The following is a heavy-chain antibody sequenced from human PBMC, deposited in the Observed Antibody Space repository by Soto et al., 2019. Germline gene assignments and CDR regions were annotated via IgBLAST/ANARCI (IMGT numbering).Heavy chain of an antibody. CDR2: IYSGGST. CDR3: ARDVYDFWSGYGYFDY. V-gene: IGHV3-66*01. CDR1: GFTVSSNY. Sequence: EVQLVESGGGLVQPGGSLRLSCAASGFTVSSNYMSWVRQAPGKGLEWVSVIYSGGSTYYADSVKGIYTISRDNSKNTLYLQMNSLRAEDTAVYYCARDVYDFWSGYGYFDYWGQGTLVTVSS. J-gene: IGHJ4*02. D-gene: IGHD3-3*01.